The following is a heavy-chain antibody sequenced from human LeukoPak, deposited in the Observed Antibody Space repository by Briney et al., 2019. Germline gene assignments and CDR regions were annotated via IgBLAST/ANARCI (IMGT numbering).Heavy chain of an antibody. CDR1: GYIFPNYW. Sequence: GASLKIPCKGSGYIFPNYWIAWVRQMPGKGLEWMGIIYPDDSDTRYSPSFQGQVTISADNSISTAYLQWSSLRASDTAMYYCARHIQGGLFEYWGQGTLVTVSS. CDR2: IYPDDSDT. V-gene: IGHV5-51*01. CDR3: ARHIQGGLFEY. D-gene: IGHD2-21*01. J-gene: IGHJ4*02.